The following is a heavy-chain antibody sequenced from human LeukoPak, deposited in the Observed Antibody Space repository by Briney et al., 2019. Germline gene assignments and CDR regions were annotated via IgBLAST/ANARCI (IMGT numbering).Heavy chain of an antibody. CDR1: GLTFSNYA. V-gene: IGHV3-30*02. CDR3: AKTNSELGKNWFDP. Sequence: GSLRLSCAASGLTFSNYAMHWVRQAPGKGLEWVAFIRYDGTVKTYADSVKGRFTISRDNSKNTLYLQMNSLRVQDTALYYCAKTNSELGKNWFDPWGQGTLVTVSS. D-gene: IGHD7-27*01. J-gene: IGHJ5*02. CDR2: IRYDGTVK.